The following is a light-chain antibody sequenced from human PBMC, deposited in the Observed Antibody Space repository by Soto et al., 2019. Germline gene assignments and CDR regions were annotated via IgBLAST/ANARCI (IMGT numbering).Light chain of an antibody. V-gene: IGLV2-23*01. CDR2: EGS. CDR3: CSYAGSSTLV. CDR1: SSDVGTYNL. J-gene: IGLJ1*01. Sequence: QSALTQPASVSGSAGQSITISCTGTSSDVGTYNLVSWYQHHPGKAPKLMIYEGSKRPSGVSNRFSGSKSGNTASLTISGLQAEDEADYYCCSYAGSSTLVFGAGTKLTVL.